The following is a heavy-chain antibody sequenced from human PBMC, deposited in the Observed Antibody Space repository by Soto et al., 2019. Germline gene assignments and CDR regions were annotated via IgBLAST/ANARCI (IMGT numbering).Heavy chain of an antibody. V-gene: IGHV6-1*01. D-gene: IGHD6-19*01. CDR3: AREYSSGGENCFDP. CDR1: GDSVSTNSAS. CDR2: TYDRGKRYN. Sequence: SQTLSHTCANSGDSVSTNSASWNLIRQSPSSGLEWLGRTYDRGKRYNDYAVSVKSRITINPDTTKNQFSLQLNSGTPEDTAVYYCAREYSSGGENCFDPWGQGTLVTVSS. J-gene: IGHJ5*02.